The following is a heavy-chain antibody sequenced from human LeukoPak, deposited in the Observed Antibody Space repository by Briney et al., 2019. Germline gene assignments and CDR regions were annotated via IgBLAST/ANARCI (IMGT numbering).Heavy chain of an antibody. D-gene: IGHD3-22*01. CDR3: ASGHGTSYNYDTSGYYSDY. Sequence: ASVKVSCKASGYTFTGYYIHWVRQAPGQGLEWMGWINPNSGGTNSAQNFQGRVTMTRDTSISTAYMELSRLRSNDTAVYYCASGHGTSYNYDTSGYYSDYWGQGILVTVSS. J-gene: IGHJ4*02. CDR1: GYTFTGYY. V-gene: IGHV1-2*02. CDR2: INPNSGGT.